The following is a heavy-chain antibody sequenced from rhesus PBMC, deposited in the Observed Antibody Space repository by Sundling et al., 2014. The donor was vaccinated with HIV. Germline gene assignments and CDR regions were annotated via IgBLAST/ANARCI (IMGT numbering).Heavy chain of an antibody. CDR2: ISYSGTNI. V-gene: IGHV3-59*01. D-gene: IGHD2-39*02. CDR3: AREADLVAVVSATNFGLDS. J-gene: IGHJ6*01. CDR1: GFSFSDYY. Sequence: EVQPAESGGGLAKPGGSLRLSCVASGFSFSDYYMHWVRQAPGKGLEWVSGISYSGTNIYYADSVKGRFTIFRENAKNTLYLQMDSLRAEDTAVYYCAREADLVAVVSATNFGLDSWGQGVVVTVSS.